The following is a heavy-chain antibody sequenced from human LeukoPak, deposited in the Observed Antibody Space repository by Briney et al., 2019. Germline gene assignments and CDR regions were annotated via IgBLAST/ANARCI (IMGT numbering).Heavy chain of an antibody. J-gene: IGHJ6*03. Sequence: GGSLRVSCAASGFTFSSYAMTWVRQAPGKGLEWVSTISDSGGSTFYADSVKGRFTISRDNSKNTLYLQMNSLRVEDTAVYYCARARDSYDILTGYDLYYYYYYMDVWGKGTTVTVSS. D-gene: IGHD3-9*01. V-gene: IGHV3-23*01. CDR2: ISDSGGST. CDR1: GFTFSSYA. CDR3: ARARDSYDILTGYDLYYYYYYMDV.